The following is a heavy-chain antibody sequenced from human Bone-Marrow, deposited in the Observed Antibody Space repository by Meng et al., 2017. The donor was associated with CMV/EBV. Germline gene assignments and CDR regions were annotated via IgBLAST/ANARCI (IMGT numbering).Heavy chain of an antibody. D-gene: IGHD5-12*01. J-gene: IGHJ4*02. CDR3: ASSASSSGLRLAYYFDY. CDR2: IYYSGST. V-gene: IGHV4-39*07. Sequence: GSLRLSCTVSGGSISSSSYYWGWIRQPPGKGLEWIGSIYYSGSTYYNPSLKSRVTISVDTSKNQFSLKLSSVTAADTAVYYCASSASSSGLRLAYYFDYWGQGTLVTVSS. CDR1: GGSISSSSYY.